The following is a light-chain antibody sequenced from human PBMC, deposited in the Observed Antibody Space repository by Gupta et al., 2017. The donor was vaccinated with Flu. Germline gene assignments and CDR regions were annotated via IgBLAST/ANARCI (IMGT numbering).Light chain of an antibody. Sequence: GIPDRFSGSSSGNTASLTITGAQAEDEADYYCNARDSTDNNQGVFGGGTKLTVL. J-gene: IGLJ3*02. V-gene: IGLV3-19*01. CDR3: NARDSTDNNQGV.